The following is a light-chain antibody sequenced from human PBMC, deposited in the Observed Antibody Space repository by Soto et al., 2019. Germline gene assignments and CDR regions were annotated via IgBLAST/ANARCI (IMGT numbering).Light chain of an antibody. CDR3: QQSYNWPRT. CDR1: QSVSSR. CDR2: SAS. Sequence: EIVMTQSPATLSASPGERATLSCRASQSVSSRLAWYQQRPGQAPRLLTYSASTRATGIPARFSASGSGTDFTLTITSLQSEDFAVYYCQQSYNWPRTFGQGTKVEIK. V-gene: IGKV3-15*01. J-gene: IGKJ1*01.